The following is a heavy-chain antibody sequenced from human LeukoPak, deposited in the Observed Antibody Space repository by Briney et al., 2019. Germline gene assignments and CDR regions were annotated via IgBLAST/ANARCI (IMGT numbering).Heavy chain of an antibody. CDR1: GYTFTSYG. V-gene: IGHV1-18*01. CDR3: ARRFKGVAAAGTYYYGMDV. D-gene: IGHD6-13*01. Sequence: ASVKVSCKASGYTFTSYGISWVRQAPGQGLEWMGWISAYNGNTNYAQKLQGRVTMTTDTSTSTAYMELRSLRSDDTAVYYCARRFKGVAAAGTYYYGMDVWGQGTTVTVSS. CDR2: ISAYNGNT. J-gene: IGHJ6*02.